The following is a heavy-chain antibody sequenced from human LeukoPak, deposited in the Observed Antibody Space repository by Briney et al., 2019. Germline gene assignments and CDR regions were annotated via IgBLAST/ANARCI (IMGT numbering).Heavy chain of an antibody. CDR2: MSPNSGNT. J-gene: IGHJ6*03. CDR1: GYTFTSHY. V-gene: IGHV1-8*03. D-gene: IGHD3-3*01. Sequence: GASVKVSCKTSGYTFTSHYMHWVRQATGQGLEWMGWMSPNSGNTGYAQKFQGRVTITRNTSISTAYMELSSLRSEDTAVYYCARGGYDFWSGYYLFHGRYYYMDVWGKGTTVTVSS. CDR3: ARGGYDFWSGYYLFHGRYYYMDV.